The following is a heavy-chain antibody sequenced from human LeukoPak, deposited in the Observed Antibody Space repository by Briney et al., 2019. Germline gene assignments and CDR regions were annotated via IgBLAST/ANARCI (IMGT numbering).Heavy chain of an antibody. CDR2: IYYSGST. J-gene: IGHJ4*02. D-gene: IGHD5-18*01. CDR3: ARYGYSPIGNFDY. Sequence: SETLSLTCTVSGGSISSSSYYWGWIRQPPGKGLEWIGSIYYSGSTNYNPSLKSRVTISVDTSKNQFSLKLSSVTAADTAVYYCARYGYSPIGNFDYWGQGTLVTVSS. V-gene: IGHV4-39*07. CDR1: GGSISSSSYY.